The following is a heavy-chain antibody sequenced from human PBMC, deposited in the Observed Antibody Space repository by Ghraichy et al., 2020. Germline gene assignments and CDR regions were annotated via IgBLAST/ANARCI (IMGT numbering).Heavy chain of an antibody. J-gene: IGHJ4*02. CDR2: ISPYNGQT. D-gene: IGHD5-18*01. V-gene: IGHV1-18*01. CDR1: GYSFTTEG. CDR3: AKGGYSYGFGPYYFDS. Sequence: SVKVSCKASGYSFTTEGISWVRQAPGEGPEWMGWISPYNGQTNYAQKFQGRLTVTTDTSTSTVYMEFRSLRPDDTAVYYCAKGGYSYGFGPYYFDSWGQGTLVTVSS.